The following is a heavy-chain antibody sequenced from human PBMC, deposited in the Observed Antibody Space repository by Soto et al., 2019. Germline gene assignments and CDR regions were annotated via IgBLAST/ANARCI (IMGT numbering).Heavy chain of an antibody. V-gene: IGHV3-23*01. CDR2: ISDTGGGT. Sequence: GGSLRLSCAASGFIFGTYAMSWVRQVPGKGPEWVAVISDTGGGTYYADSVKGRFTISRDNSKNTLYLQMNSLRAEDTGLYYCAKDAGGGPYSTAWYEFDYWGQGTLVTVSS. CDR3: AKDAGGGPYSTAWYEFDY. J-gene: IGHJ4*02. D-gene: IGHD2-2*01. CDR1: GFIFGTYA.